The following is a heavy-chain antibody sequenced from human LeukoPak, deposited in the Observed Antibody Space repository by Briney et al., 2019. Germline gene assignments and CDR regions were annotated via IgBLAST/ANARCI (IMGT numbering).Heavy chain of an antibody. J-gene: IGHJ4*02. CDR1: GFPFSSYE. V-gene: IGHV3-74*01. CDR3: AREAYSDRSFDY. D-gene: IGHD3-22*01. CDR2: ISTDGTTT. Sequence: PGGSLRLSCAASGFPFSSYEMNWVRQAPGKGLVWVSRISTDGTTTSSADSVKGRFTISRDNAKNTLYLQMNSLRAEDTAVYYCAREAYSDRSFDYWGQGSLVTVSS.